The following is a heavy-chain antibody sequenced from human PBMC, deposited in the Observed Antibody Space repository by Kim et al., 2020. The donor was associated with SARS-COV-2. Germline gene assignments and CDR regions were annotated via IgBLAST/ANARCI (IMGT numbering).Heavy chain of an antibody. CDR3: ARDKAPSTHLYFDY. V-gene: IGHV4-4*08. Sequence: TPSLKRREHISVATSKNQFSLKLSSVTSADTAVYYCARDKAPSTHLYFDYWGQGTLVTVSS. J-gene: IGHJ4*02.